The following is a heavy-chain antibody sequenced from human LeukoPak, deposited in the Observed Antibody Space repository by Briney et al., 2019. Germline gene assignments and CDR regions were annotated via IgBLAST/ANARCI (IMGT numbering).Heavy chain of an antibody. CDR2: VYHSGSA. D-gene: IGHD1-26*01. V-gene: IGHV4-38-2*01. Sequence: SETLSLTCDVSGYSMSSGYYWGWIRQPPGKGLEWIGSVYHSGSAYYNPSLENRVTISVDTSKNQFSPKLSSVTAADTAVYYCARGGSPVGATNDYWGQGTLVTVSS. CDR1: GYSMSSGYY. J-gene: IGHJ4*02. CDR3: ARGGSPVGATNDY.